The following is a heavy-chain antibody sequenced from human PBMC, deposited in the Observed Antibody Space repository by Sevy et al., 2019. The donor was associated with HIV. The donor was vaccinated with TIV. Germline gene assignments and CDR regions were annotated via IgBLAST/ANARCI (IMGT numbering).Heavy chain of an antibody. J-gene: IGHJ1*01. Sequence: GGSLRLSCAASGFTVSSNYMSWVRQAPGKGLEWVSVIYSGGSTYYADSMKGRFTISRDNSKNTLYLQMNSLRAEDTAVYYCAREGTSSYQGTIQHWGQGTLVTVSS. D-gene: IGHD2-2*01. CDR3: AREGTSSYQGTIQH. V-gene: IGHV3-53*01. CDR2: IYSGGST. CDR1: GFTVSSNY.